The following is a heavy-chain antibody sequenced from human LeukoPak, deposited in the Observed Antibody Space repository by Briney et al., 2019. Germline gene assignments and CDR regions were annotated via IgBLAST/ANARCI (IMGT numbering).Heavy chain of an antibody. V-gene: IGHV1-2*02. CDR3: ARGMESYRTSGIDY. Sequence: ASVKVSCEASGYTFTGYYMHWVRQAPGQGLEWMGWISVYTGNTNYAQKFQGRVTMTRDTSISTAYMELSRLRSDDTAVYYCARGMESYRTSGIDYWGQGTLVTVSS. CDR1: GYTFTGYY. D-gene: IGHD1-26*01. CDR2: ISVYTGNT. J-gene: IGHJ4*02.